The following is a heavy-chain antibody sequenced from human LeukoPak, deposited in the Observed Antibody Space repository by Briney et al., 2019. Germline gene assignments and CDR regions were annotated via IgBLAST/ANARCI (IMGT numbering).Heavy chain of an antibody. CDR2: IKEDGTEK. V-gene: IGHV3-7*01. J-gene: IGHJ4*02. Sequence: PGGSLRLSCAASGFNISDFWMTWVCQAPGKGLEWVANIKEDGTEKHLIDTVKGRFTISRDNTKNLLYLQMNSLRGDDTATYYCVRESRPGGAMGLYHNFDYWGQGTLVAVSS. D-gene: IGHD3-16*01. CDR3: VRESRPGGAMGLYHNFDY. CDR1: GFNISDFW.